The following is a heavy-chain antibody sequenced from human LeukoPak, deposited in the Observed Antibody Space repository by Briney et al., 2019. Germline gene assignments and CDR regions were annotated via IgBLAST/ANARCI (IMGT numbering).Heavy chain of an antibody. V-gene: IGHV1-2*02. CDR3: ATGSGYSYGYYYY. J-gene: IGHJ4*02. Sequence: GASVTVSCKASGYTFTGYYMHWVRQAPGQGLEWMGWINPNSGGTNYAQKFQGRVTMTRDTSISTAYMELSRLRSDDTAVYYCATGSGYSYGYYYYWGQGTLVTVSS. D-gene: IGHD5-18*01. CDR2: INPNSGGT. CDR1: GYTFTGYY.